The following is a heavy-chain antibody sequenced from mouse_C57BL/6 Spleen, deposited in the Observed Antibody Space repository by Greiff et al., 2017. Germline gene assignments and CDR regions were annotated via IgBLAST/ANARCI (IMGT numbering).Heavy chain of an antibody. CDR1: GFNIKDDY. V-gene: IGHV14-4*01. J-gene: IGHJ4*01. CDR2: IDPENGDT. D-gene: IGHD1-1*01. Sequence: VQLQQSGAELVRPGASVKLSCTASGFNIKDDYMHWVKQRPEQGLEWIGWIDPENGDTEYASKFQGKATITADTSSNTAYLQLSSLTSEDTAVYYCSFTTVPYYAMDYWGQGTSVTVSS. CDR3: SFTTVPYYAMDY.